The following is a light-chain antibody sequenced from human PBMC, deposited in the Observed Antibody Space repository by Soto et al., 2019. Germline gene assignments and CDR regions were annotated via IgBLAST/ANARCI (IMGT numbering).Light chain of an antibody. J-gene: IGKJ4*01. Sequence: DIQMTQSPSTLSASVGDRVTITCRASQRIDSWLAWYQQKPGKAPNLLIYKTSNLESGVPSRFSGSGSGTAFSLTISSLQPDDFATYYCQQYKSFSLTFGGGTRVEVK. CDR3: QQYKSFSLT. CDR1: QRIDSW. V-gene: IGKV1-5*03. CDR2: KTS.